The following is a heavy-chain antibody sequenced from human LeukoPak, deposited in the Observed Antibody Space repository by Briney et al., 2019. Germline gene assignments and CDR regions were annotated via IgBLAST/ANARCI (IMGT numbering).Heavy chain of an antibody. CDR1: GGTFSTYA. J-gene: IGHJ4*02. CDR3: ARYSGYGTPFDY. CDR2: IIPIFGIA. V-gene: IGHV1-69*13. D-gene: IGHD5-12*01. Sequence: RASVKVSCKASGGTFSTYAISWVRQAPGQGLEWVGGIIPIFGIANYAQKFQGRVTITADESTSTAYMELSSLRSEDTAVYYCARYSGYGTPFDYWGQGTLVTVSS.